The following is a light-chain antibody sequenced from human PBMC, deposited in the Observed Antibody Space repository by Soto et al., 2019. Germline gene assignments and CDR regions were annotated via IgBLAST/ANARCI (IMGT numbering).Light chain of an antibody. Sequence: QSVLTQPPSVSGSPGQSVTISCTGTGSDFGRYNRVSWYQHTPGTAPKLLIYEVTNRPSGVPDRFSGSRSGNTASLTISGLQAEDDADYYCSSFTHRASWVLGTGTKLTVL. CDR1: GSDFGRYNR. J-gene: IGLJ3*02. V-gene: IGLV2-18*02. CDR3: SSFTHRASWV. CDR2: EVT.